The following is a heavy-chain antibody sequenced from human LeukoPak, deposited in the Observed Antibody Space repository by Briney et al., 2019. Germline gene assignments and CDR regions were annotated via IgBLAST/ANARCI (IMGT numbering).Heavy chain of an antibody. CDR2: IRPSGDNT. Sequence: PGGSLRLSCAASGFTFSSYDMTWVRQAPERGLEWVSSIRPSGDNTYYGDSVKGRFTISRDNSKNTLYLQMNSLRAADTAVYYCARDTYNWNVDTFDPWGQGTLVTVSS. J-gene: IGHJ5*02. D-gene: IGHD1-20*01. CDR3: ARDTYNWNVDTFDP. CDR1: GFTFSSYD. V-gene: IGHV3-23*01.